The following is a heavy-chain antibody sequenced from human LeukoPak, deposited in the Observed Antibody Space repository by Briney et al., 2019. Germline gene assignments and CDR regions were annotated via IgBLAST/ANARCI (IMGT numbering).Heavy chain of an antibody. D-gene: IGHD3-10*01. CDR3: ARDYASGSYYNLFDY. J-gene: IGHJ4*02. CDR1: GFTFNFYS. Sequence: GGSLRLSCAASGFTFNFYSMYWVRQSPGKGLEGVAVISYDGSNEYYADSVKGRFTISRDNSKNTLYLQMNCLRAEDTAVYYCARDYASGSYYNLFDYWGQGTLVTVSS. V-gene: IGHV3-30*04. CDR2: ISYDGSNE.